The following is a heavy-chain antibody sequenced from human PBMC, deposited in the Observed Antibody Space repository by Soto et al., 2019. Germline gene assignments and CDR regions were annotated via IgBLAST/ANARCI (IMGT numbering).Heavy chain of an antibody. V-gene: IGHV4-38-2*01. CDR3: ARPRPNFGAVDS. Sequence: QVQLQESGPGLVKPSETLSLTCAVSGYSITSSSFWGWIRQPPGKGLEWIGSIYLGGTTYYDPSLKSRVTISVDTSKNEFCLKLSSVTAADTAVYYCARPRPNFGAVDSWGQGALVTVST. CDR1: GYSITSSSF. D-gene: IGHD3-16*01. CDR2: IYLGGTT. J-gene: IGHJ4*02.